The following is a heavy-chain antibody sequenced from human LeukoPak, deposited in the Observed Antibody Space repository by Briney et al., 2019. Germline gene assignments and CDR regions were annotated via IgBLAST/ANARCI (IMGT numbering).Heavy chain of an antibody. V-gene: IGHV3-33*01. CDR1: GFTFSSYG. Sequence: GGSLRLSCAASGFTFSSYGMHWVRQAPGKGLEWVAVIWYDGSNKYYADSVKGRFTISRDNSKNTLYLQMNSLRDEDTAVYYCARERLYYSSTSCYEGGFYFDYWGQGTLVTVSS. D-gene: IGHD2-2*01. J-gene: IGHJ4*02. CDR3: ARERLYYSSTSCYEGGFYFDY. CDR2: IWYDGSNK.